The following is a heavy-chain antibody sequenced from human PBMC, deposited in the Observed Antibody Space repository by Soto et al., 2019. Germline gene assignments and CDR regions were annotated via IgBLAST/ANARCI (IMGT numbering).Heavy chain of an antibody. CDR2: ISSSSGNT. D-gene: IGHD4-17*01. V-gene: IGHV1-18*04. CDR1: HATFTGYT. CDR3: ARGTVTSGRWFGP. J-gene: IGHJ5*02. Sequence: QVHLVQSETEVKEPGASVTVSCKTSHATFTGYTINWVRQAPGQGLEWLRWISSSSGNTYYARDFQGRLTMTTNSPATTAYMQLRSLRSDYKAGYCCARGTVTSGRWFGPLGQGTLVTVSS.